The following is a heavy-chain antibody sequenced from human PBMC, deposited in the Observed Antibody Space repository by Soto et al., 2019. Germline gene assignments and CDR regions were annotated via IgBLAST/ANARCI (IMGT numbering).Heavy chain of an antibody. V-gene: IGHV3-74*01. Sequence: PGGSLRLSCAGSGFTFNNFWMHCVRQAPGKGLVWVARINTDGSVTSHADSVKGRFTISRDNAKSTLYLQMNSLRAEDSARYYCARQTGLGATNHWARGTLVT. CDR2: INTDGSVT. CDR3: ARQTGLGATNH. CDR1: GFTFNNFW. J-gene: IGHJ1*01. D-gene: IGHD1-26*01.